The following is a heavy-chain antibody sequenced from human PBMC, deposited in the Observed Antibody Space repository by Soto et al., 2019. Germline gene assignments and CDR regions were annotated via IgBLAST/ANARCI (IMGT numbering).Heavy chain of an antibody. CDR2: ISAYNGNT. CDR3: AREHLNFYGDYRAEFDY. V-gene: IGHV1-18*01. J-gene: IGHJ4*02. D-gene: IGHD4-17*01. Sequence: QVQLVQSGAEVKKPGASVKVSCKASGYTFTSYGITWVRQAPGQGLEWMGWISAYNGNTNYAQKLQGRVTMTTDTSTSTAYMELRSLRSDDTAVYYCAREHLNFYGDYRAEFDYWGQGTLVTVSS. CDR1: GYTFTSYG.